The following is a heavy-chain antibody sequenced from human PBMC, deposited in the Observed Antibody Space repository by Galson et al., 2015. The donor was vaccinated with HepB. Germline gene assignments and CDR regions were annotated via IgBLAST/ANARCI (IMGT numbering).Heavy chain of an antibody. Sequence: SLRLSCAASGFTFSSYWMSWVRQAPGKGLEWVANINQNGKEKRFVDSVKGRFTISRDNAKNSLYLEMNNLRDDDTAIYYCARASSGINCQHNDYWGQGTLVPVSS. D-gene: IGHD1-20*01. CDR2: INQNGKEK. CDR3: ARASSGINCQHNDY. J-gene: IGHJ4*02. CDR1: GFTFSSYW. V-gene: IGHV3-7*01.